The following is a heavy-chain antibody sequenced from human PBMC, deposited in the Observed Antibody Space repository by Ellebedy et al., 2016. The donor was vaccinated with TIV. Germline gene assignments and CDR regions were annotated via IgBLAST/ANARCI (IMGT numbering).Heavy chain of an antibody. D-gene: IGHD6-19*01. Sequence: MPSETLSLTCTVSGGSISSYYWSWIRQPPGKGLEWIGYIYYSGSTNSNPSLKSRVTISVDTSKNQFSLKLSSVTAADTAVYYCARYPGVAAHYFDYWGQGTLVTVSS. J-gene: IGHJ4*02. V-gene: IGHV4-59*01. CDR2: IYYSGST. CDR1: GGSISSYY. CDR3: ARYPGVAAHYFDY.